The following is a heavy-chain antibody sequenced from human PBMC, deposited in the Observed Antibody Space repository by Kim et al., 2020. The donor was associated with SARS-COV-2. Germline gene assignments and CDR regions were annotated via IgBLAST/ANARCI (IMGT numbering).Heavy chain of an antibody. J-gene: IGHJ5*02. CDR2: TI. Sequence: TIYYADSVKGGFTISRDNAKNSLYLQMSSLRVEDTAVYYCTREWGNWFDPWGQGTLVTVSS. CDR3: TREWGNWFDP. D-gene: IGHD1-26*01. V-gene: IGHV3-48*03.